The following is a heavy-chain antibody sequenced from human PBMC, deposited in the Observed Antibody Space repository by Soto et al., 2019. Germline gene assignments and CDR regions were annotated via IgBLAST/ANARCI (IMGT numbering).Heavy chain of an antibody. V-gene: IGHV1-18*01. D-gene: IGHD3-22*01. CDR3: ARCRYYDSSGYSYWYFDL. CDR1: DYTFTSYG. Sequence: ASVKVSCKASDYTFTSYGISWVRQAPGQGLEWMGWISAYNGNTNYAQKLQGRVTMTTDTSTSTAYMGLRSLRSDDTAVYYCARCRYYDSSGYSYWYFDLWGRGTLVTVSS. CDR2: ISAYNGNT. J-gene: IGHJ2*01.